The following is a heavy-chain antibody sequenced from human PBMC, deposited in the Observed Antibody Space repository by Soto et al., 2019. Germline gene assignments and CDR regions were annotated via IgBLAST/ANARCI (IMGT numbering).Heavy chain of an antibody. Sequence: ASVKVSCKASGGTFSSYAISWVRQAPGQGLEWMGGIIPIFGTANYAQKFQGRVTITADESTSTAYMELSSLRSEDTAVYYCARPPPEYGGKTDGLYYFDYWGQGTLVTVSS. CDR1: GGTFSSYA. V-gene: IGHV1-69*13. CDR2: IIPIFGTA. D-gene: IGHD2-15*01. CDR3: ARPPPEYGGKTDGLYYFDY. J-gene: IGHJ4*02.